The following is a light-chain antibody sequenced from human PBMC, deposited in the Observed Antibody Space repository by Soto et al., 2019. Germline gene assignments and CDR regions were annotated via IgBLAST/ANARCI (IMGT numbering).Light chain of an antibody. J-gene: IGKJ4*01. V-gene: IGKV3-15*01. CDR3: HHHNTSPVT. CDR2: GAS. Sequence: LAWYQQKPGQAPRLLIYGASTRATGIPARFSVSGSGTEFTLTGISLQPEDLAAYYCHHHNTSPVTIGGGTTGDIK.